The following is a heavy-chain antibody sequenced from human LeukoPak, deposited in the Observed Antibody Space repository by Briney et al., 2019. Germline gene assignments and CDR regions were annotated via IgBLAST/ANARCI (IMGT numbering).Heavy chain of an antibody. Sequence: PSETLSLTCTVSGGSISSYYWSWIRQPPGKGLEWIGYIYYSGSTNYNPSLKSRVTISVDTSKNQFSLKLSSVTAADTAVYYCARGTTVVTLRYFDYWGQGTLVTVSS. V-gene: IGHV4-59*12. D-gene: IGHD4-23*01. J-gene: IGHJ4*02. CDR1: GGSISSYY. CDR3: ARGTTVVTLRYFDY. CDR2: IYYSGST.